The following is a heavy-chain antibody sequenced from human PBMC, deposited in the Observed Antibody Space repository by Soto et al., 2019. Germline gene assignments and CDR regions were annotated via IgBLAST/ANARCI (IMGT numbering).Heavy chain of an antibody. D-gene: IGHD5-18*01. CDR3: ARGNNKRGYMYYFDY. CDR1: GFTFSSYA. CDR2: ISYDGSNK. J-gene: IGHJ4*02. V-gene: IGHV3-30-3*01. Sequence: GGSLRLSCAASGFTFSSYAMHWVRQAPGKGLEWVAVISYDGSNKYYADSVKGRFTISRDNSKNTLYLQMNSLRAEDTAVYYCARGNNKRGYMYYFDYWGQGTLVTVSS.